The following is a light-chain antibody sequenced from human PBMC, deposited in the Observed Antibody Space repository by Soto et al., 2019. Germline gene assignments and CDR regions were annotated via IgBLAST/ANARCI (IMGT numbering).Light chain of an antibody. Sequence: EIVLTQSPATLSVSPGDRATLSCRASQSVNSNLAWYHLKPGQAPRLLIYGASIRAAGIPARFTGSESGTEVTLSISSLQSEDFEVYYCQQYDDWPWTFGHGTKVEIK. J-gene: IGKJ1*01. V-gene: IGKV3-15*01. CDR2: GAS. CDR3: QQYDDWPWT. CDR1: QSVNSN.